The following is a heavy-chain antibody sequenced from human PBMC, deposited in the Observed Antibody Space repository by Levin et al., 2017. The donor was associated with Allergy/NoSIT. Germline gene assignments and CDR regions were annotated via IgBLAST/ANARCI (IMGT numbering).Heavy chain of an antibody. D-gene: IGHD1-1*01. Sequence: GGSLRLSCAASGFTFNNYAMTWVRQAPGKGLEWVSAISGSGGGTYYADSVKGRFTISRDNSKNTLYLQMRSLRAEDTAVYYCARSMERATWAFDIWGQGTMVTVSS. V-gene: IGHV3-23*01. CDR1: GFTFNNYA. CDR2: ISGSGGGT. CDR3: ARSMERATWAFDI. J-gene: IGHJ3*02.